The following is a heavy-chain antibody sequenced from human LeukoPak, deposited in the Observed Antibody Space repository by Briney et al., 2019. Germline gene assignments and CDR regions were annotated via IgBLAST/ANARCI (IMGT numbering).Heavy chain of an antibody. D-gene: IGHD6-13*01. Sequence: SETLSLTCTVSGGSISSYYWSWIRQPPGKGLEWIGYIYTSGSTNYNPSLKSRVTISVDTSKNQFSLKLSSVTAAGTAVYYCARHRGIAAAGSPFDYWGQGTLVTVSS. J-gene: IGHJ4*02. CDR2: IYTSGST. CDR1: GGSISSYY. V-gene: IGHV4-4*09. CDR3: ARHRGIAAAGSPFDY.